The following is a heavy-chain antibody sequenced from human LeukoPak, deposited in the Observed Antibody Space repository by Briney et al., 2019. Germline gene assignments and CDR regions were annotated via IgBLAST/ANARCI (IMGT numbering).Heavy chain of an antibody. D-gene: IGHD3-10*01. CDR2: IYYSGST. CDR3: ARSLRGFGELDFDY. Sequence: SQTLSLTCTVSGGSISSGDYYWGWIRQPPGKGLEWIGYIYYSGSTYYNPSLKSRVTISVDTSKNQFSLNLSSVTAADTAVYYCARSLRGFGELDFDYWGQGTLVTVSS. V-gene: IGHV4-30-4*01. CDR1: GGSISSGDYY. J-gene: IGHJ4*02.